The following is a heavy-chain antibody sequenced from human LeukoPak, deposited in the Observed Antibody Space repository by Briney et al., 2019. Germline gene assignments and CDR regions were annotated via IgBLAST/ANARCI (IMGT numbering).Heavy chain of an antibody. J-gene: IGHJ4*02. CDR3: ARGVYDILTGYYYFDY. V-gene: IGHV1-8*01. CDR2: MNPNSGNT. CDR1: GYTFTSYD. D-gene: IGHD3-9*01. Sequence: ASVKVSCKASGYTFTSYDINWVRQATGQGLEWMGWMNPNSGNTGYAQKFQGRVTMTRNTSISTAYMELSSLRSEDPAVYYCARGVYDILTGYYYFDYWGQGTLVTVSS.